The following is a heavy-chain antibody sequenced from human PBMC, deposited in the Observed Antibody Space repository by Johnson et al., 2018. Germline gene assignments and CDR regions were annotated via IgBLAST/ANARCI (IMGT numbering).Heavy chain of an antibody. Sequence: VQLVESGVEVKKAGESLKISCKASGYSFTTYWIGWVRQMPGKGLEWMGIIYPRDSDIRYSPSFQGQVTIPADNSISTAYLHWRSLKASDTAIYYCARHDHGDYTNAFDIWGQGTMVTVSS. D-gene: IGHD4-17*01. CDR3: ARHDHGDYTNAFDI. CDR1: GYSFTTYW. V-gene: IGHV5-51*01. J-gene: IGHJ3*02. CDR2: IYPRDSDI.